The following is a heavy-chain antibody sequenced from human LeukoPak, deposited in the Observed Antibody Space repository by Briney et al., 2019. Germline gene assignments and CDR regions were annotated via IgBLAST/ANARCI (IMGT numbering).Heavy chain of an antibody. V-gene: IGHV3-7*01. D-gene: IGHD7-27*01. CDR1: GFTFSSYW. CDR3: ARDGEDFFFAFDY. Sequence: GGSLRLSCAASGFTFSSYWMRWVRQAPGKGLEWVANIKQDGSEKYYVDSVKGRFTISRDNAKNSLYLQMNSLRAEDTAVYYCARDGEDFFFAFDYWGQGTLVTVSS. J-gene: IGHJ4*02. CDR2: IKQDGSEK.